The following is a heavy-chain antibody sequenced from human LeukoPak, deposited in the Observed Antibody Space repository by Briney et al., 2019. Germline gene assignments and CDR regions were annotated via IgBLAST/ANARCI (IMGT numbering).Heavy chain of an antibody. CDR1: GYTFTGYY. CDR2: INPNSGGT. D-gene: IGHD4-4*01. J-gene: IGHJ4*02. Sequence: ASVKVSCKASGYTFTGYYTHWVRQAPGQGLEWMGWINPNSGGTNYAQKFQGRVTMTRDTSISTAYMELSRLRSDDTAVYYCARVEGIATVELDYWGQGTLVTVSS. V-gene: IGHV1-2*02. CDR3: ARVEGIATVELDY.